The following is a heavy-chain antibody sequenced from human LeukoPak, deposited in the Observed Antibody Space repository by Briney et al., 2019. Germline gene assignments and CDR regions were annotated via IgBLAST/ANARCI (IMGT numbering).Heavy chain of an antibody. J-gene: IGHJ3*02. D-gene: IGHD4-17*01. CDR1: RYTFTSYE. Sequence: ASVKVSCKACRYTFTSYEINWVRQAPGQGLEGMGWMNPNSCNTGYAQKFQGRVTMTRNTSISTAYMELRSLRSEDTAVYYCARGDYGDYFDAFDIWGQGTMVTVSS. CDR3: ARGDYGDYFDAFDI. V-gene: IGHV1-8*01. CDR2: MNPNSCNT.